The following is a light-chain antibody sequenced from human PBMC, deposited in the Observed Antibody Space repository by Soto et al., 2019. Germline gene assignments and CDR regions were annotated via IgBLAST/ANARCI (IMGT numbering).Light chain of an antibody. CDR2: DVS. Sequence: QSVLTQPASVSGSPGQSITISCTGTSTDIGRYNYVSWYQQHPGKAPKLMIYDVSNRPSGVSNRFSGSKSGNTASLTISGLQAEDEADYYCSSYISSSTYVFGTGTKLTVL. CDR1: STDIGRYNY. V-gene: IGLV2-14*03. J-gene: IGLJ1*01. CDR3: SSYISSSTYV.